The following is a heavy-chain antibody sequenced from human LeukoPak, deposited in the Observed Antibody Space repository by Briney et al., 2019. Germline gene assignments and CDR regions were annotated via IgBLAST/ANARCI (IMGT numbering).Heavy chain of an antibody. D-gene: IGHD1-1*01. Sequence: GASVKVSCKASGYTFTSYYMHWVRQAPGQGLEWMGIINPSGGSTKYAQKFQGRVTMTRDTSTSTVYMELSSLRSEDTAVYYCARDFGYNWKANWFDPWGQGTLVTVS. J-gene: IGHJ5*02. CDR1: GYTFTSYY. CDR2: INPSGGST. CDR3: ARDFGYNWKANWFDP. V-gene: IGHV1-46*01.